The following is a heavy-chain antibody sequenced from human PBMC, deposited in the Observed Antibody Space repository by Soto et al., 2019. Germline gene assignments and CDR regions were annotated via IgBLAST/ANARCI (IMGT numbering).Heavy chain of an antibody. D-gene: IGHD2-8*01. CDR3: ARGFNNGHFPFDY. V-gene: IGHV4-59*12. CDR2: IYDTGST. CDR1: GGSISSYY. J-gene: IGHJ4*02. Sequence: SETLSLTCTVSGGSISSYYWSWIRQPPGKGLEWLGYIYDTGSTNYNPSVNSRITMSVDTSKNQISLRLGSVTDADTAVYYCARGFNNGHFPFDYWGQGTQVT.